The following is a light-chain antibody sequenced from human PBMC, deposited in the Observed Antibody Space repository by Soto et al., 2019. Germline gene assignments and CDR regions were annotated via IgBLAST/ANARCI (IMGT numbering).Light chain of an antibody. V-gene: IGLV2-23*02. CDR1: SSDVGSYNL. CDR3: CSYAGVNTFYV. CDR2: GVT. Sequence: QSALTQPASVSGSPGQSITISCTGTSSDVGSYNLVSWYQQHPGKAPKLMIYGVTKRPSGVSDRFSGSKSGDTASLTVSGLQAEDEADYYCCSYAGVNTFYVFGPETKVTVL. J-gene: IGLJ1*01.